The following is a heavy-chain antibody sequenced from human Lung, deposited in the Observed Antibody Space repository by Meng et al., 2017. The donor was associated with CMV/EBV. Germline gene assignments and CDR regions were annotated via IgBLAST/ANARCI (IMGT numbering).Heavy chain of an antibody. CDR2: IRSKAYGGTT. D-gene: IGHD2-2*01. CDR1: GFTFGDYA. Sequence: SLRLSXTASGFTFGDYAMSWVRQAPGKGLEWVGFIRSKAYGGTTEYAASVKGRFTISRDDSKSIAYLQMNSLKTEDTAVYYCTRKLLSYYYYGMDVWCQGTTVTISS. V-gene: IGHV3-49*04. J-gene: IGHJ6*02. CDR3: TRKLLSYYYYGMDV.